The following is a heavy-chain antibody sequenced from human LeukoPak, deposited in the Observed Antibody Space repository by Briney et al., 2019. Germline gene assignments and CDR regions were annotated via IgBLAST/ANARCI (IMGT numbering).Heavy chain of an antibody. CDR2: ISAYNGNT. CDR1: GYTFTSYG. V-gene: IGHV1-18*01. Sequence: ASVTVSCTASGYTFTSYGISWVRQAPGQGLEWMGWISAYNGNTNYAQKLQGRVTMTTDTSTSTAYMELRSLRSDDTAVYYCARTGSDYDSSGYTDYWGQGTLVTVSS. D-gene: IGHD3-22*01. J-gene: IGHJ4*02. CDR3: ARTGSDYDSSGYTDY.